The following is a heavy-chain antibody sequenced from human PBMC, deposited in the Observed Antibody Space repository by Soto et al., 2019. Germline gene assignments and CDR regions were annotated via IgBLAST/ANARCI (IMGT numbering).Heavy chain of an antibody. CDR1: GFNLSTYG. D-gene: IGHD3-16*01. V-gene: IGHV3-30*03. Sequence: SLRLSCVASGFNLSTYGIYWVRQAPGKGLQWVAQILYDGSKKHYADSVRGRFTITRDNSKNTVYLQMDSLRVDDTAMYYCVRDLALMADYWGQGTLVTVSS. CDR2: ILYDGSKK. J-gene: IGHJ4*02. CDR3: VRDLALMADY.